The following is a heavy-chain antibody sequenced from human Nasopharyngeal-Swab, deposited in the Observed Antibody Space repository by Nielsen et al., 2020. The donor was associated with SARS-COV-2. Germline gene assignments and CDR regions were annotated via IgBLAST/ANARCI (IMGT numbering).Heavy chain of an antibody. V-gene: IGHV4-39*01. J-gene: IGHJ6*03. Sequence: IRQPPGEGLEWIGSIYQSGSTYYNPSLKSRVTISVDTSKNQFSLKLSSVTAADTAVYYCARNNPGSLVNYYYYMDVWGKGTTVTVSS. D-gene: IGHD3-16*01. CDR2: IYQSGST. CDR3: ARNNPGSLVNYYYYMDV.